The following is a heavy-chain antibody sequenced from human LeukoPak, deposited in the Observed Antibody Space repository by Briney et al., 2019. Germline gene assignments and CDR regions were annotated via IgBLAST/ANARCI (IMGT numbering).Heavy chain of an antibody. V-gene: IGHV4-34*01. D-gene: IGHD3-10*01. CDR3: ARNAGTTRYYYGSGSSNWFDP. CDR1: GGSFSGYY. J-gene: IGHJ5*02. Sequence: SETLSLTCAVYGGSFSGYYWSWIRQPPGKGLEWIGEINHSGSTNYNPSLKSRVTISVDTSKNQFSLKLSSVTAADAAVYYCARNAGTTRYYYGSGSSNWFDPWGQGTLVTVSS. CDR2: INHSGST.